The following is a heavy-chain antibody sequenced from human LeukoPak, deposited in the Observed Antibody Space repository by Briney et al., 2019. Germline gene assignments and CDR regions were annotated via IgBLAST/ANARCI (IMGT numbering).Heavy chain of an antibody. Sequence: PSETLSLTCTVSGGSISSYYWSWIRQPPGKGLEWIGYIYYSGSTNYNPSLKSRVTISVDTSKNQFSLKLSSVTAADTAVYYCARMTTVTTGVFDIWGQGTMVTVSS. J-gene: IGHJ3*02. CDR3: ARMTTVTTGVFDI. CDR1: GGSISSYY. V-gene: IGHV4-59*08. CDR2: IYYSGST. D-gene: IGHD4-17*01.